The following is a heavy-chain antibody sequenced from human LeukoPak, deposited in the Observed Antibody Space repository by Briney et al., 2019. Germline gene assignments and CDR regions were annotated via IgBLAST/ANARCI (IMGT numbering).Heavy chain of an antibody. CDR3: ATVRANYYYYMDV. Sequence: GGSLRLSCAASGFTFSSYAMSWVRQAPGMGLEWVSDMSGSGDNTYYADSVKGRFTISRDNSKNTLYLQMNNLRAEDTAVYYCATVRANYYYYMDVWGKGTTVTVSS. CDR1: GFTFSSYA. J-gene: IGHJ6*03. V-gene: IGHV3-23*01. CDR2: MSGSGDNT.